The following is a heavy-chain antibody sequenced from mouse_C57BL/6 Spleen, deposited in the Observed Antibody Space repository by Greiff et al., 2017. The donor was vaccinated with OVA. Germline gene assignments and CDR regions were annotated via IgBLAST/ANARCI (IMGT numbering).Heavy chain of an antibody. J-gene: IGHJ2*01. CDR2: ISGGGGNT. V-gene: IGHV5-9*01. CDR1: GFTFSSYT. Sequence: EVMLVESGGGLVKPGGSLKLSCAASGFTFSSYTMSWVRQTPEKRLEWVATISGGGGNTYYPDSVKGRFTISRDNAKNTLYLQMSSLRSEDTALYYCARVELLYFDYWGQGTTLTVSS. D-gene: IGHD1-3*01. CDR3: ARVELLYFDY.